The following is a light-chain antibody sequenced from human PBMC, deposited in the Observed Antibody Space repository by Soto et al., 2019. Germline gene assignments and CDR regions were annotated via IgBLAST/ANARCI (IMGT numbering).Light chain of an antibody. J-gene: IGKJ4*01. CDR3: QQRSNWPALT. V-gene: IGKV3-11*01. Sequence: EIVLTQSPATLSLSPGERATLSCRASQSVGSSLAWYQQKPGQAPRLLIYDASNRATGIPARFSGSGSGTAFTLTISSLEPEDFAVYYCQQRSNWPALTFGGGTKVEIK. CDR2: DAS. CDR1: QSVGSS.